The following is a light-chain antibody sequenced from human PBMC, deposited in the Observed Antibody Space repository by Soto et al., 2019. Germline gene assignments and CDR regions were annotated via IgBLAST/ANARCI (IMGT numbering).Light chain of an antibody. J-gene: IGLJ2*01. CDR3: AAWDDSPNGVV. Sequence: QSALTQPASVSGSPGQSITISCTGTSSDIGDYDYVSWYQHLPGKAPKLLIFDVTHRPSGVSDRFSGSKSGNTASLTISGVRPEDEADYYCAAWDDSPNGVVFGGGTKLTVL. V-gene: IGLV2-14*01. CDR1: SSDIGDYDY. CDR2: DVT.